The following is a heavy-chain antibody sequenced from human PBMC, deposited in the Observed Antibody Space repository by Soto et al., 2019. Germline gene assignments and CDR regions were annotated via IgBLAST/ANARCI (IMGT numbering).Heavy chain of an antibody. J-gene: IGHJ3*02. D-gene: IGHD5-18*01. CDR2: IYPGDSDT. CDR3: ARPRTAMAEDAFDI. V-gene: IGHV5-51*01. Sequence: GESLKISCKGSGYSFTSYWIGWVRQMPGKGLEWMGIIYPGDSDTRYSPSFQGQVTISADKFISTAYLQLSSLKASDTAMYYCARPRTAMAEDAFDIWGQGTMVTVSS. CDR1: GYSFTSYW.